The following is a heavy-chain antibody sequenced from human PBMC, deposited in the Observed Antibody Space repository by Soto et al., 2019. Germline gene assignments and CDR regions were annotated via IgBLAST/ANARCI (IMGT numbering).Heavy chain of an antibody. CDR3: ARDLAPLEYSSAFGS. CDR1: GYTFTGYY. Sequence: QVQLVQSGAEVKKPGASVKVSCKASGYTFTGYYMHWVRQAPGQGLEWMGWINPNSGGTNYAQKFQGRVTMTRDTSISTAYMELSRLRSDDTAVYYCARDLAPLEYSSAFGSWGQGTLVTVSS. J-gene: IGHJ5*01. D-gene: IGHD6-6*01. CDR2: INPNSGGT. V-gene: IGHV1-2*02.